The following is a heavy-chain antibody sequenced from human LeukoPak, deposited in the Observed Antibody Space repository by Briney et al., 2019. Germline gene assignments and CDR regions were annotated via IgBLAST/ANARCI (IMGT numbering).Heavy chain of an antibody. V-gene: IGHV1-2*02. CDR1: GYTFTGYS. D-gene: IGHD3-9*01. J-gene: IGHJ4*02. CDR3: AREPLDYDILTGYIDY. CDR2: INPNSGGT. Sequence: ASVKVSCKASGYTFTGYSMHWVRQAPGQGLEWMGWINPNSGGTNYAQKFQGRVTMTKDTSISTAYMELSRLRSDDTAVYYCAREPLDYDILTGYIDYWGQGTLVTVSS.